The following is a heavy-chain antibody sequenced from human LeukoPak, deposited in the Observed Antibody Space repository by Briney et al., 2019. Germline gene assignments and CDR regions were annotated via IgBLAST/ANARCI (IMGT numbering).Heavy chain of an antibody. CDR2: IYHSGST. Sequence: SETLSLTCTVSGGSISSGGYYWSWIRQPPGKGLEWIGYIYHSGSTYYNPSLKSRVTISVDRSKNQFSLKLSSVTAADTAVYYCARPNSSSSMGFDCWGQGTLVTVSS. CDR1: GGSISSGGYY. CDR3: ARPNSSSSMGFDC. J-gene: IGHJ4*02. D-gene: IGHD6-6*01. V-gene: IGHV4-30-2*01.